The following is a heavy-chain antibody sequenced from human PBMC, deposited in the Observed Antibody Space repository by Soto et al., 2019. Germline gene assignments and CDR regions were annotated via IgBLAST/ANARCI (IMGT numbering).Heavy chain of an antibody. Sequence: ASVKVSCKASGYTFTTYAIHWVRQAPGQRLEWMGWINAGNGNTKYSQKLQGRVTITRDTSISTAYMELSSLRSEDTAVYYCATRGYGDSHFDYWGQGTLVTVSS. D-gene: IGHD4-17*01. CDR3: ATRGYGDSHFDY. CDR1: GYTFTTYA. CDR2: INAGNGNT. J-gene: IGHJ4*02. V-gene: IGHV1-3*01.